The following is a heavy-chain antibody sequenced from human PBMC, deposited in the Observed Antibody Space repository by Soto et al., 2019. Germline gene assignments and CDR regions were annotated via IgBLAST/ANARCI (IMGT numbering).Heavy chain of an antibody. CDR1: GYTFTGYY. D-gene: IGHD4-17*01. J-gene: IGHJ3*02. V-gene: IGHV1-2*04. CDR2: INPNSGGT. CDR3: ARRYGDYGFAFDI. Sequence: ASVKVSCKASGYTFTGYYMHCVRQAPGQGLEWMGWINPNSGGTNYAQKFQGWVTMTRDTSISTAYMELRRLRSDDTAVYYCARRYGDYGFAFDIWGQGTMVTVSS.